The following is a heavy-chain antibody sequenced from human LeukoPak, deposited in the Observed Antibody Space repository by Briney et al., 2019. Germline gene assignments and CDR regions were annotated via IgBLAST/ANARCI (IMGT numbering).Heavy chain of an antibody. V-gene: IGHV3-66*01. Sequence: PGGSLSLSSAASGFTVSSNYMSWVRQAAGEGLEWVSVIYSGGSTYYADSVKGRFTISRDNSKNTLYLQMNSLRAEDTAVYYCARDPGSTYYYYGMDVWGQGTTVTVSS. J-gene: IGHJ6*02. D-gene: IGHD1-26*01. CDR2: IYSGGST. CDR3: ARDPGSTYYYYGMDV. CDR1: GFTVSSNY.